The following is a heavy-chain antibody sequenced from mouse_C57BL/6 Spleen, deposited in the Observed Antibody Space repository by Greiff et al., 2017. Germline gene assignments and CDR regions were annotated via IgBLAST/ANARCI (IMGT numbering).Heavy chain of an antibody. CDR2: IDPENGDT. CDR1: GFTIKDDY. V-gene: IGHV14-4*01. CDR3: TKGYGTWFAY. Sequence: EVHLVESGAELVRPGASVKLSCTASGFTIKDDYMHWVKQRPEQGLEWIGWIDPENGDTEYASKFQGKATITADTSSNTAYLQLSSLTSEDTAVYYGTKGYGTWFAYWGQGTLVTVSA. D-gene: IGHD3-1*01. J-gene: IGHJ3*01.